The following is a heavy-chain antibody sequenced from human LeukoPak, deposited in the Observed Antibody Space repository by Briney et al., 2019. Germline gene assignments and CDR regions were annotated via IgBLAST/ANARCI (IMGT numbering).Heavy chain of an antibody. D-gene: IGHD1-26*01. V-gene: IGHV1-69*13. Sequence: SVKVSCKASGGTFRRDAISWVRQAPGQGLEWMGGIIPIFGTANYAQKFQGRVTITADESTSTAYMELSSLRSEDTAVYYCARDLYWQVGATKGGFDYWGQGTLVTVSS. CDR3: ARDLYWQVGATKGGFDY. CDR1: GGTFRRDA. CDR2: IIPIFGTA. J-gene: IGHJ4*02.